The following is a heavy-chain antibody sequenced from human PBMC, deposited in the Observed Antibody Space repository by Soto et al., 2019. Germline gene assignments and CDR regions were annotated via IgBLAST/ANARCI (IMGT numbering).Heavy chain of an antibody. CDR2: INPNSGGT. CDR3: ARAFQYGPARNLDY. CDR1: GYTFTGYY. Sequence: GASVKVSCKASGYTFTGYYMHWVRQAPGQGLEWMGWINPNSGGTNYAQKFQGRVTMTRDTSISTAYMELSRLRSDDTAVYYCARAFQYGPARNLDYWGQGTLVTVSS. V-gene: IGHV1-2*02. D-gene: IGHD6-6*01. J-gene: IGHJ4*02.